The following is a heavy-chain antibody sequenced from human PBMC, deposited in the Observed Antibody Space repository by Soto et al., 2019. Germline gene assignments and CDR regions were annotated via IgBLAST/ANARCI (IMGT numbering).Heavy chain of an antibody. D-gene: IGHD3-16*01. Sequence: QVQLQESGPGLVKPSETLSLTCTVSGGSMSGQHLSWIRQPPGKGLEWIGHHTDSTSYNPSLKSRVTISTDTSKNHFSLRLSSVTAADTAVYYCATYGLVEGGRGYWGQGTLVTVSS. V-gene: IGHV4-4*09. CDR2: HHTDST. CDR3: ATYGLVEGGRGY. J-gene: IGHJ4*02. CDR1: GGSMSGQH.